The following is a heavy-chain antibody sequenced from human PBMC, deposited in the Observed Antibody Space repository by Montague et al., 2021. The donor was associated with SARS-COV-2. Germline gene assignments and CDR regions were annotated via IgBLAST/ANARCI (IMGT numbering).Heavy chain of an antibody. J-gene: IGHJ6*02. CDR2: IYYSGST. V-gene: IGHV4-39*07. CDR1: GGPISSSSYY. Sequence: SETLSLTRTVSGGPISSSSYYWGWIRQPPGKGLEWIGSIYYSGSTYYNPSLKSRVTISVDTSKNQFSLKLSSVTAADMAVYYCARVGRQQLVRLSGMDVWGQGTTVTVSS. D-gene: IGHD6-13*01. CDR3: ARVGRQQLVRLSGMDV.